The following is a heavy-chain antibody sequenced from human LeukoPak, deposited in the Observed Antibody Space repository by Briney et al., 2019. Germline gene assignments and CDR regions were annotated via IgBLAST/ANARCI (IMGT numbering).Heavy chain of an antibody. CDR2: INPNSGGT. CDR3: ARGKYYYDSSGSHDFDY. Sequence: VASVKVSCKASGYTFTGYYMHWVRQAPGQGLEWMGWINPNSGGTNYAQKFQGRVTMTRDTSISTAYMELSRLRSDDTAVYYCARGKYYYDSSGSHDFDYWGQGTLVTVSS. D-gene: IGHD3-22*01. V-gene: IGHV1-2*02. CDR1: GYTFTGYY. J-gene: IGHJ4*02.